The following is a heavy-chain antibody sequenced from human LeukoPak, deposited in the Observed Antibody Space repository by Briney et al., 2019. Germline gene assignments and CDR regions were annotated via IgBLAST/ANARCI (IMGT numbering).Heavy chain of an antibody. Sequence: GGSLRLSCEASGYSFSNYWMHWVRQAPGEGLEWVSRISSDGSSRIYADSVEGRFTIYRDNDKNTVYLQMDSLRDEDTAVYYCGIDHNYCHYWGRGTLVTVSS. CDR1: GYSFSNYW. V-gene: IGHV3-74*01. J-gene: IGHJ4*02. CDR3: GIDHNYCHY. CDR2: ISSDGSSR. D-gene: IGHD1-20*01.